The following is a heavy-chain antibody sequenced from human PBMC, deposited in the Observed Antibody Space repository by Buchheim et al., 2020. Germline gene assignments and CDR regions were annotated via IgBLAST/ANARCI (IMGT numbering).Heavy chain of an antibody. CDR1: GFIFSDYS. D-gene: IGHD2-21*02. Sequence: EVQLVESGGGLVKPGGSLRLSCAGSGFIFSDYSMIWVRQAPGKGLEWVSFISSSSNYIYYADSVKGRFTISRDNAKSSLSLQMNSLRAEDTAMYYCVRERLAYCGGDCSPDWGQGTL. CDR2: ISSSSNYI. J-gene: IGHJ4*02. CDR3: VRERLAYCGGDCSPD. V-gene: IGHV3-21*02.